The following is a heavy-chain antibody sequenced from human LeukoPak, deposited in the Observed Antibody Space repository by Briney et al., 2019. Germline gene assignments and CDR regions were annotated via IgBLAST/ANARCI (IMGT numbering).Heavy chain of an antibody. CDR3: AKDGSLCSSTSCYRGGFDY. D-gene: IGHD2-2*01. J-gene: IGHJ4*02. Sequence: GGSLRLSCAASGFTFSSYGMHWVRQAPGKGLEWVAVIPYDGSNKYYADSVKGRFTISRDNYKNTLYLQMNSLRAEDTAVYYCAKDGSLCSSTSCYRGGFDYWGQGTLVTVSS. CDR1: GFTFSSYG. V-gene: IGHV3-30*18. CDR2: IPYDGSNK.